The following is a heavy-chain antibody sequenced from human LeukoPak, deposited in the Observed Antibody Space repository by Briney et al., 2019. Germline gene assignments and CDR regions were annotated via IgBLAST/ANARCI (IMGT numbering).Heavy chain of an antibody. D-gene: IGHD2-2*01. CDR1: GYTFTIYD. V-gene: IGHV1-8*03. Sequence: ASVKVSCKASGYTFTIYDINWVRQAPGQGLEWMGWMNPNSGNTGYAQKFQGRVTITRNTSISTAYMELSSLRSEDTAVYYCARGGYCSSTSCYRFDPWGQGTLVTVSS. J-gene: IGHJ5*02. CDR3: ARGGYCSSTSCYRFDP. CDR2: MNPNSGNT.